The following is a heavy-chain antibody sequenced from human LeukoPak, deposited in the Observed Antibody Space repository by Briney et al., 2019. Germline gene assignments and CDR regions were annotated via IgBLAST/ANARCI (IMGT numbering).Heavy chain of an antibody. Sequence: GGSLRLSCAASGFTFSSYWMSWVRQAPGKGLEWVANIKQDGSEKYYVDSVKGRFTISRDNANNSLYLEMNNRRAEDTAVYYCARYSGSYCLGQGTLVTVSS. V-gene: IGHV3-7*01. CDR3: ARYSGSYC. CDR1: GFTFSSYW. J-gene: IGHJ4*02. CDR2: IKQDGSEK. D-gene: IGHD1-26*01.